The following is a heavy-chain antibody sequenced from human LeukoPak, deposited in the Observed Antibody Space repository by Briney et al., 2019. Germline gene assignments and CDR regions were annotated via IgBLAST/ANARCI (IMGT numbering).Heavy chain of an antibody. CDR1: GYTFTDFH. Sequence: ASVKVSCKSFGYTFTDFHMHWVRQAPGQGLEWMGRINPNSGGTNYAQKFQGRVTMTRDTSLSTAYMEFSRLRSDDTALYYCVRDAYYYDSSGIYFDLWGQGTLSPSPQ. V-gene: IGHV1-2*06. CDR2: INPNSGGT. CDR3: VRDAYYYDSSGIYFDL. J-gene: IGHJ4*02. D-gene: IGHD3-22*01.